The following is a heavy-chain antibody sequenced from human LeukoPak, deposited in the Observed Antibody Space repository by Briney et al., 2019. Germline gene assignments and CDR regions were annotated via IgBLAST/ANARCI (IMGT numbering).Heavy chain of an antibody. D-gene: IGHD2-15*01. CDR2: IFYSGTT. CDR1: GGSMSSYY. Sequence: SETLSLTCTVSGGSMSSYYWSWIRQPPGKGLEWIGNIFYSGTTNYNPSLKSRVTLSADTSKNQFSLKLSSVTVADTAVYYCARGVSRGYYSCGSCYNRFDAWGQGTLVTVSS. J-gene: IGHJ5*02. CDR3: ARGVSRGYYSCGSCYNRFDA. V-gene: IGHV4-59*13.